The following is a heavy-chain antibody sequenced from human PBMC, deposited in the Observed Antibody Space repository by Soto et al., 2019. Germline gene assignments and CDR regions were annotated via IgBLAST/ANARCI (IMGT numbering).Heavy chain of an antibody. V-gene: IGHV4-59*01. CDR1: GGSISGYY. Sequence: QVQLQESGPGVVKPSETLSLTCTVSGGSISGYYWSWIRQPPGKGLEWVGYIYYNGVANYNPSLKSRVTISLDTSKHQFSLRRRSVTAAVAAVYYCARDQDVGYDYWGQGTLVTVSS. CDR3: ARDQDVGYDY. D-gene: IGHD5-12*01. CDR2: IYYNGVA. J-gene: IGHJ4*02.